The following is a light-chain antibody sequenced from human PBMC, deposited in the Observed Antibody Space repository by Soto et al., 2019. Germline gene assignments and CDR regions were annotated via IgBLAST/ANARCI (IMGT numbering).Light chain of an antibody. CDR3: QQYGSSQYT. Sequence: EIVLTQSPGTLSLSPGERATLSCRASQSVNNNYLAWYQQKPGQAPRLLIYGASSRATGIPDRFSGSGSGTDVTLTISRLEPEDFAVYYCQQYGSSQYTFGQGTNLEIK. CDR1: QSVNNNY. J-gene: IGKJ2*01. CDR2: GAS. V-gene: IGKV3-20*01.